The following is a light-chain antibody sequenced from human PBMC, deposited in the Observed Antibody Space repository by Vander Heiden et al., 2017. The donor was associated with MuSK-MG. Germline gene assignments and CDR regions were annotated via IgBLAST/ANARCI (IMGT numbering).Light chain of an antibody. CDR3: SSFASGSTDVI. V-gene: IGLV2-14*03. J-gene: IGLJ2*01. CDR1: SGAIGAYNS. CDR2: DVN. Sequence: QSALTQPASVSGSPGQSITISCTGTSGAIGAYNSVSWYQQHPGKAPKLMIFDVNSRPSGVSHRFSGSKSGNTASLTISGLQAEDEADYYCSSFASGSTDVIFGGGTKLTVL.